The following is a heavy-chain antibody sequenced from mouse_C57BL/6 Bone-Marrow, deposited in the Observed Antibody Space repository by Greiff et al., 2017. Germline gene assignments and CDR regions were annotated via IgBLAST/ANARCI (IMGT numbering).Heavy chain of an antibody. V-gene: IGHV5-6*01. CDR2: ISSGGSYT. Sequence: EVQLVESGGDLVKPGGSLKLSCAASGFTFSSYGMSWVRQTPDKRLEWVATISSGGSYTYYPDSVKGRFTISRDNAKNTLYLQMSSLKSEDTAMYYCARQFTAFDYWGQGTTLTVSS. CDR3: ARQFTAFDY. CDR1: GFTFSSYG. D-gene: IGHD1-1*01. J-gene: IGHJ2*01.